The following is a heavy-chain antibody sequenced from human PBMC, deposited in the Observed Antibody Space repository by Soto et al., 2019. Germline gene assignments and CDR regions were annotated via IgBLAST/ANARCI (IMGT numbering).Heavy chain of an antibody. CDR1: GFTFSVYA. Sequence: GGSLRLSCAASGFTFSVYAMSWVRQAPGKGLEWVSVISGSGASTYYADSVKGRFTISRDNSKNTLYLQMNSLRAEDTAVYYCAREHCSSTSCLNVFDYWGQGTLVTVSS. D-gene: IGHD2-2*01. V-gene: IGHV3-23*01. J-gene: IGHJ4*02. CDR2: ISGSGAST. CDR3: AREHCSSTSCLNVFDY.